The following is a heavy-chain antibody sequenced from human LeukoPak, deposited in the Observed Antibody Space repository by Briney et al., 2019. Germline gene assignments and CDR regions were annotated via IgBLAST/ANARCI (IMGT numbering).Heavy chain of an antibody. CDR3: ARIRVPAAMEWFDP. J-gene: IGHJ5*02. D-gene: IGHD2-2*01. CDR1: GFTVSSNY. V-gene: IGHV3-66*01. Sequence: GGSLRLSCAASGFTVSSNYMSWVRQAPGKGLEWVSVIYSSGSTHYADSVKGRFTISRDNSKNTLYLQMNSLRAEDTAVYYCARIRVPAAMEWFDPWGQGTLVTVSS. CDR2: IYSSGST.